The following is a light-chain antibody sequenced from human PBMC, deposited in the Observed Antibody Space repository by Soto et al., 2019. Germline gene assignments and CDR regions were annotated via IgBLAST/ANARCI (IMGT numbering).Light chain of an antibody. Sequence: EIVLTQSPGTLSLSPGERATLSWTASQSVSSSYLAWYQQKPGQAPRLLIYGASSRPTGIPDRFSGSGSGTDFTLTISRLEPEDFAVYYCQQYGSSSTFGQGTRLEIK. J-gene: IGKJ5*01. V-gene: IGKV3-20*01. CDR3: QQYGSSST. CDR1: QSVSSSY. CDR2: GAS.